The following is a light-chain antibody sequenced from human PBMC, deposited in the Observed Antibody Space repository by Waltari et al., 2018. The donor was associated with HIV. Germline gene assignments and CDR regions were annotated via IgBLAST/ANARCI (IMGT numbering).Light chain of an antibody. J-gene: IGLJ1*01. CDR3: SSYAASLFV. Sequence: QSALTQPPSASGSPGQSVTISCTGTSRDVGGFNYVSWYQHHPGKAPKLIIYEVSKRPAGVPDRFSGSKSGNTASLTVSGLQAEDEADYYCSSYAASLFVFGTGTKVTVL. CDR2: EVS. V-gene: IGLV2-8*01. CDR1: SRDVGGFNY.